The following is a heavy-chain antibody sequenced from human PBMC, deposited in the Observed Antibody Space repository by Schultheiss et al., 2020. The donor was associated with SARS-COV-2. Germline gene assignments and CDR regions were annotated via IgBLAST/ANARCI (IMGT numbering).Heavy chain of an antibody. J-gene: IGHJ6*03. V-gene: IGHV3-64*04. D-gene: IGHD1-1*01. CDR1: GFTFSSYA. CDR3: ARDQRDPYYYYYMDV. CDR2: ISSNGGST. Sequence: GGSLRLSCAASGFTFSSYAMHWVRQAPGKGLEYVSAISSNGGSTYYADSVKGRFTISRDNSKNTLYLQMNSLRAEDTAVYYCARDQRDPYYYYYMDVWGKGTTVTVSS.